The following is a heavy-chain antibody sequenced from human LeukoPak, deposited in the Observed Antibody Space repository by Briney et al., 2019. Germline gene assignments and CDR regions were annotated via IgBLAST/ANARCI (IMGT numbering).Heavy chain of an antibody. D-gene: IGHD3-9*01. Sequence: ASVKVSCKASVYTFTSYGISWVRQAPGQGLEWMGWINPNSDGTNYAQKFQGRVTMTRDTSISTAYMELSRLRSDDTAVYYCARDQLRYFDWLLFYYWGQGTLVTVSS. J-gene: IGHJ4*02. CDR2: INPNSDGT. CDR3: ARDQLRYFDWLLFYY. CDR1: VYTFTSYG. V-gene: IGHV1-2*02.